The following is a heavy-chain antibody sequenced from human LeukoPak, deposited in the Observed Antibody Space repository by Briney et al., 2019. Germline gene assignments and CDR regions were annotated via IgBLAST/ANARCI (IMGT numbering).Heavy chain of an antibody. Sequence: PGGSLRLSCAASGFTFSSYGMHWVRQAPGKGQEWVAVISYDGSNKYYADSVKGRFTISRDNSKNTLYLQMNSLRAEDTAVYYCAKDRYCDSTSCPTDYWGQGTLVTVSS. D-gene: IGHD2-2*01. CDR3: AKDRYCDSTSCPTDY. CDR2: ISYDGSNK. J-gene: IGHJ4*02. CDR1: GFTFSSYG. V-gene: IGHV3-30*18.